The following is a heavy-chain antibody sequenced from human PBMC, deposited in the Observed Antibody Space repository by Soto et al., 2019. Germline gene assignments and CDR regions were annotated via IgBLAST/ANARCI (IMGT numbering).Heavy chain of an antibody. J-gene: IGHJ5*02. CDR3: ARDHPLAADGKGWFDP. CDR1: GYSISSGYD. CDR2: IYHRGST. D-gene: IGHD6-13*01. Sequence: KTSETLSLTCAVSGYSISSGYDWGGIRQPPGKGLEGIGSIYHRGSTYYNTSLKSRVTISVDTSKNQFSLKLSSVTAADTAVYYWARDHPLAADGKGWFDPWGQGTLVTVSS. V-gene: IGHV4-38-2*02.